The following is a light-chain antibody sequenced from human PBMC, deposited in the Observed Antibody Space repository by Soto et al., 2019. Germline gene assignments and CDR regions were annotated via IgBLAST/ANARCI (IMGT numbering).Light chain of an antibody. CDR3: HQRRNWPPYT. V-gene: IGKV1-5*01. CDR1: QTISNW. Sequence: DIQMTQSPSTLSASVGDRVTITCRASQTISNWLAWYQQKPGKAPKVLIYDASSLQSGVPSRFSGSGSGTEFTLTITSLQPADFATYYCHQRRNWPPYTFGQGTKVDIK. CDR2: DAS. J-gene: IGKJ2*01.